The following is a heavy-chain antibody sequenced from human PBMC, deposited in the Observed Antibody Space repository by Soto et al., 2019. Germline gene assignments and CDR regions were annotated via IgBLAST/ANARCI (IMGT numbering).Heavy chain of an antibody. CDR3: ERGETSSWYPYSSYSYGMDV. CDR2: MNPNSGNT. V-gene: IGHV1-8*01. D-gene: IGHD6-13*01. Sequence: QVQLVQSGAEVKNPGASVKVSCKASGYTFTSYDINWVRQATGQGLEWMGWMNPNSGNTGYAQKFKGRVTMTRNTSISTAYMELSRLRSEDTAVYYCERGETSSWYPYSSYSYGMDVWGPGTTVPASS. CDR1: GYTFTSYD. J-gene: IGHJ6*02.